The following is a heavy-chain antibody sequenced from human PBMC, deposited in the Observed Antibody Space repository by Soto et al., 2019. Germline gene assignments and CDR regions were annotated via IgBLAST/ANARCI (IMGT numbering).Heavy chain of an antibody. CDR1: GFTFSSYA. CDR3: AGPEGYYYGLDV. J-gene: IGHJ6*02. V-gene: IGHV3-23*01. Sequence: EVQLLESGGGLVRPGGSLRLSCAASGFTFSSYAMTWVRQAPGKGLEWVSGVSGTGGSAYYADSVKGRFTVSRDNAKNSLYLQMNNLRAEDTALYYCAGPEGYYYGLDVWGQGTTVTVSS. CDR2: VSGTGGSA.